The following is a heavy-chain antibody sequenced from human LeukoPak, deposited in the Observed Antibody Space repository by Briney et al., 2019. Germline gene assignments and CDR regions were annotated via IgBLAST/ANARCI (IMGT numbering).Heavy chain of an antibody. D-gene: IGHD3-22*01. V-gene: IGHV1-8*03. CDR3: ARVDLGDYYDSSGPNYYYYYMDV. CDR1: GYTFTSYD. Sequence: ASVKVSCKASGYTFTSYDINWVRQATGQGLEWMGWMNPNSGNTGYAQKFQGRVTITRNTSISTAYMELSSLRSEDTAVYYCARVDLGDYYDSSGPNYYYYYMDVWGKGTTVTVSS. CDR2: MNPNSGNT. J-gene: IGHJ6*03.